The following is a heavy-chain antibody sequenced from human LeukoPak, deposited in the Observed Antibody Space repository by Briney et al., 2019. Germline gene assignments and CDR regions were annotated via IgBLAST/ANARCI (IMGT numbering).Heavy chain of an antibody. CDR3: ARHGTSGTNLNWFDP. V-gene: IGHV4-59*01. CDR1: GGSISNYY. D-gene: IGHD1-1*01. J-gene: IGHJ5*02. CDR2: IYYSGST. Sequence: SETLSLTCTVSGGSISNYYGNWIRQPPGKGLEWIGNIYYSGSTNYNPSLKSRVTISVDTSKNQFSLKLSSVTAADTAVYYCARHGTSGTNLNWFDPWGQGTLVTVSS.